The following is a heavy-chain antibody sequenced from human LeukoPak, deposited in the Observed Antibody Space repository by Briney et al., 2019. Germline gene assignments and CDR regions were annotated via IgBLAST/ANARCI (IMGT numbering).Heavy chain of an antibody. V-gene: IGHV3-30-3*01. Sequence: GGSLRLSSAASGFSISSYAMHWVRQAPGKGLEWLTVISYDGSNKYYADSVRGRFTLSRDTSKNTLYVQMSSLRAEDTAVYYCARGDYYGSGSYPYYFDYWGQGTLVTVSS. D-gene: IGHD3-10*01. J-gene: IGHJ4*02. CDR1: GFSISSYA. CDR3: ARGDYYGSGSYPYYFDY. CDR2: ISYDGSNK.